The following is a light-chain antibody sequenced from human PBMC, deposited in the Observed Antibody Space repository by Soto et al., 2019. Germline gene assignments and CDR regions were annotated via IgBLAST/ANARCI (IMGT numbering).Light chain of an antibody. J-gene: IGKJ2*01. Sequence: IQMTQSPSTLSASVGYRVTITFRASQGISSYLAWYQQKPGKAPKLLIYAASTLQSGVPSRFSGSGSGTDFTLTISCLQSEDFATYYCQQYYSYPFFGQGTKVDIK. CDR2: AAS. CDR1: QGISSY. V-gene: IGKV1-8*01. CDR3: QQYYSYPF.